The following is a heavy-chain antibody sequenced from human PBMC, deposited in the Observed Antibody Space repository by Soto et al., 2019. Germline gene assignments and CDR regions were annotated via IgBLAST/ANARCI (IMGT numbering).Heavy chain of an antibody. D-gene: IGHD3-10*01. CDR2: VHHSWGS. CDR3: ARQGFGPLHGLVDV. J-gene: IGHJ6*02. V-gene: IGHV4-59*08. CDR1: GGSISSYY. Sequence: QVQLQESGPGLVKPSETLSLSCSVSGGSISSYYWSWFRQSPGKRMEWIGYVHHSWGSSYNPSLQSRVAISLDTSKSQFSLKVTSVTATDTAVYYCARQGFGPLHGLVDVWGQGPTVTVSS.